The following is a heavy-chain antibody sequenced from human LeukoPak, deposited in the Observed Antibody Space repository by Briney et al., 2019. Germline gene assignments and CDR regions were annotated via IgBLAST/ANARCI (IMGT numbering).Heavy chain of an antibody. V-gene: IGHV3-7*01. CDR3: ASPGRGAFDI. D-gene: IGHD1-26*01. CDR2: IKQDGSEK. CDR1: GFTFSSYW. J-gene: IGHJ3*02. Sequence: GGSPRLSCAASGFTFSSYWMSWVRQAPGKGLEWVVNIKQDGSEKHYVDSGKGRFTISRDNAKNSLYLQMNSLRAEDTAVYYCASPGRGAFDIWGQGTMVTVSS.